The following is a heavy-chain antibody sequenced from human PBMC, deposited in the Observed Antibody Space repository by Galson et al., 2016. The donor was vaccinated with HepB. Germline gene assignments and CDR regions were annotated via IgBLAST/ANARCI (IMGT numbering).Heavy chain of an antibody. CDR2: ISSYNGYT. D-gene: IGHD2/OR15-2a*01. V-gene: IGHV1-18*01. CDR3: AREWRGFGGYYFFTED. J-gene: IGHJ1*01. CDR1: GYTSSTYG. Sequence: SVKVSCKASGYTSSTYGISWVRQAPGQGLEWMGWISSYNGYTNVAQKLQGRVTMTTDTSTSTAYMDLRRLTSDDTAVYYCAREWRGFGGYYFFTEDWGQGTLLTVSS.